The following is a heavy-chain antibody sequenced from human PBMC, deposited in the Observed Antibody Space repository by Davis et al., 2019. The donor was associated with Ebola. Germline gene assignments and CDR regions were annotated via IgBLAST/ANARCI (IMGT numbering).Heavy chain of an antibody. CDR3: TRGRSPYFDAFDI. J-gene: IGHJ3*02. CDR1: GFTFSDYW. D-gene: IGHD3-10*01. Sequence: HTGGSLRLSCAASGFTFSDYWIHWVRQAPGKGLVWVSHIKNDATVTTYADSVKGRFTISRDNAKNTLFLQMNSLTVEDTAVYYCTRGRSPYFDAFDIWGQGTMVTVSS. V-gene: IGHV3-74*01. CDR2: IKNDATVT.